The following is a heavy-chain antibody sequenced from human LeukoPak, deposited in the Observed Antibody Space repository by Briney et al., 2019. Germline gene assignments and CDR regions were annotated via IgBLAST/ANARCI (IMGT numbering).Heavy chain of an antibody. D-gene: IGHD3-10*01. Sequence: SETLSLTCTVSGGSIGTYYWSWVRQSPGTGLEWIGYIYVTGTRYNPYLQSRVTISVDRSRNQFFLKMTSVTAADTAVYYCARYILSYGSGSYYSGKSLYYFDYWGQGTLVTVSS. CDR1: GGSIGTYY. J-gene: IGHJ4*02. CDR2: IYVTGT. V-gene: IGHV4-4*09. CDR3: ARYILSYGSGSYYSGKSLYYFDY.